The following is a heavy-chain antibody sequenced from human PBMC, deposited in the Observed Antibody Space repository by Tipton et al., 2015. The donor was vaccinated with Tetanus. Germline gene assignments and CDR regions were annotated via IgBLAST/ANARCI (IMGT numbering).Heavy chain of an antibody. V-gene: IGHV4-59*01. J-gene: IGHJ4*02. CDR1: GGSISSFY. Sequence: CTVSGGSISSFYWTWIRQPPGKGLEWIGYIFDTGSTNYNPSLKSRVTMSVDTSKNQFSLHLTSVTAADTAVYYCARGWGSSWYYFDNWGQGTLVTVSS. D-gene: IGHD6-13*01. CDR2: IFDTGST. CDR3: ARGWGSSWYYFDN.